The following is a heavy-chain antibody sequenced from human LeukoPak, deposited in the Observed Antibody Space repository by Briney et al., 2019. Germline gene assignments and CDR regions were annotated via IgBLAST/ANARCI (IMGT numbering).Heavy chain of an antibody. CDR1: GYSISSGYY. Sequence: PSETLSLTCAVSGYSISSGYYWGWIRQPPGKGLEWIGSIYHSGSTYYNPSLKSRVTISVGTSKNQFSLKLSSVTAADTAVYYCVLAAAGTTSDYWGQGTLVTVSS. CDR2: IYHSGST. V-gene: IGHV4-38-2*01. CDR3: VLAAAGTTSDY. D-gene: IGHD6-13*01. J-gene: IGHJ4*02.